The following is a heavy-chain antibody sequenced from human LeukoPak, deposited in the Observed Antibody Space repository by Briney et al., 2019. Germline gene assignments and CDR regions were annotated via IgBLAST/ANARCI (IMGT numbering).Heavy chain of an antibody. CDR2: IYYSGST. V-gene: IGHV4-39*07. J-gene: IGHJ4*02. D-gene: IGHD3-9*01. CDR1: GGSISSSSYY. Sequence: PSETLSLTCTVSGGSISSSSYYWGWIRQPPGKGLEWIGSIYYSGSTYYNPSLKSRVTISVDTSKNQFSLKLSSVTAADTAVYYCARVLGVAPLMRFDYWGQGTLVTVSS. CDR3: ARVLGVAPLMRFDY.